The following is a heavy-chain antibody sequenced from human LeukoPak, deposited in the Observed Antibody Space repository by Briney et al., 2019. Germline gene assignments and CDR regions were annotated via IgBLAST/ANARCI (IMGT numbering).Heavy chain of an antibody. D-gene: IGHD3-3*01. J-gene: IGHJ4*02. CDR1: GYSISSGYY. V-gene: IGHV4-38-2*02. CDR2: IYHSGST. CDR3: ARTQGTYYDFWSGYYSQPFFDY. Sequence: PSETLSLTCTVSGYSISSGYYWGWIRQPPGKGLEWIGSIYHSGSTYYNPSLKSRVTISVDTSKNQFSLKLSSVTAADTAVYYCARTQGTYYDFWSGYYSQPFFDYWGQGTLVTVSS.